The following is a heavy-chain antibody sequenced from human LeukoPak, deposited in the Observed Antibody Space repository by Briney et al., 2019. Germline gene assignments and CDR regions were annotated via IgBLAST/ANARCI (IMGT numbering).Heavy chain of an antibody. V-gene: IGHV3-30*02. CDR2: IRYDGSNK. D-gene: IGHD1-26*01. Sequence: GGSLRLSCAASGFTFSSYGMHWVRQAPGKGLEWVAFIRYDGSNKYYADSVKGRFTISRDNSKNTLYLQMNSLRAEDTAVYYCAKEVGVTTRGSFAYWGQGTLVTVSS. CDR1: GFTFSSYG. CDR3: AKEVGVTTRGSFAY. J-gene: IGHJ4*02.